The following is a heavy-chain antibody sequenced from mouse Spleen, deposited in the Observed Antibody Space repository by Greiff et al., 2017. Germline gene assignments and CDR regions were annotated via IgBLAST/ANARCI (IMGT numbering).Heavy chain of an antibody. J-gene: IGHJ4*01. D-gene: IGHD2-14*01. CDR3: AKVRRNYAMDY. CDR2: IYPGDGDT. Sequence: VQLQQSGPELVKPGASVKISCKASGYAFSSSWMNWVKQRPGKGLEWIGRIYPGDGDTNYNGKFKGKATLTADKSSSTAYMQLSSLTSEDSAVYFCAKVRRNYAMDYWGQGTSVTVSS. CDR1: GYAFSSSW. V-gene: IGHV1-82*01.